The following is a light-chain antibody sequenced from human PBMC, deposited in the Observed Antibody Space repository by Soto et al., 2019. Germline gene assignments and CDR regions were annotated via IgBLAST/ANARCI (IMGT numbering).Light chain of an antibody. Sequence: DIVMTQSPLSLPVTPGEPASISSSSSQSLLQSNGYNYLDWYLQKPGQSPQLLIYFGSYRASGVPDRFSGSGSGTDFTLKIRRVEAVDVGVYYCMQSQQSPPTFGQGTKVEI. CDR3: MQSQQSPPT. V-gene: IGKV2-28*01. CDR2: FGS. CDR1: QSLLQSNGYNY. J-gene: IGKJ1*01.